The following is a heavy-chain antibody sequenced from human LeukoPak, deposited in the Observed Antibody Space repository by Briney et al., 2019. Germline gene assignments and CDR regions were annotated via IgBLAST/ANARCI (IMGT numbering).Heavy chain of an antibody. CDR3: ARGRPYSGGYHLDN. CDR1: GDSTSSDRYY. Sequence: PSETLSLTCTVSGDSTSSDRYYGGWVRQPPGKGLEWIGNIYYSGSTYYNPSLKSRVTMSVDTSKNQFFLKLNSVTAADTAVYYCARGRPYSGGYHLDNWGQGTLVTVSA. V-gene: IGHV4-39*02. J-gene: IGHJ4*02. D-gene: IGHD1-26*01. CDR2: IYYSGST.